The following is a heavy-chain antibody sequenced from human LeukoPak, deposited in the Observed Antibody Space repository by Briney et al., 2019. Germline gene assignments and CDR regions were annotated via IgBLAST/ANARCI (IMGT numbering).Heavy chain of an antibody. CDR3: ARWYYYDSSGYAGVFDY. Sequence: SETLSLTCTVSGYSISSGYYWGWIRQPPGKGLEWIGSIYHSGSTYYNPSLKSRVTISVDTSKNQFSLKLSSVTAADTAVYYCARWYYYDSSGYAGVFDYWGQGTLVTVSS. D-gene: IGHD3-22*01. J-gene: IGHJ4*02. CDR1: GYSISSGYY. V-gene: IGHV4-38-2*02. CDR2: IYHSGST.